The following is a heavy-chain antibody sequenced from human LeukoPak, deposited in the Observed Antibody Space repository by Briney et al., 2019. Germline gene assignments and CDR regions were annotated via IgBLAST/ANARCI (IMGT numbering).Heavy chain of an antibody. J-gene: IGHJ4*02. D-gene: IGHD3-10*01. CDR2: IRYDGSNK. CDR3: ATTRPITIVRGVIIGG. Sequence: PGGSLRLSYAASGFTFSSYGMHWVRQAPGKGLEWVAFIRYDGSNKYYADSVKGRFTISRDNSKNTLYLQMNSLRAEDTAVYYCATTRPITIVRGVIIGGWGQGTLVTVSS. CDR1: GFTFSSYG. V-gene: IGHV3-30*02.